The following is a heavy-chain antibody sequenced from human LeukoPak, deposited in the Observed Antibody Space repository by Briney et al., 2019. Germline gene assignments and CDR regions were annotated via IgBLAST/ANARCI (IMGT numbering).Heavy chain of an antibody. CDR1: GFIFSDYS. CDR3: ARDLNWETY. D-gene: IGHD7-27*01. V-gene: IGHV3-21*01. CDR2: ISISTSYI. Sequence: GGSLRLSCAAFGFIFSDYSMIWVRQAPGKGLEWVASISISTSYIDYADSVKGRFTISRDNAKNSLYLQMNSLRAEDTAVYYCARDLNWETYWGQGTLVTVSS. J-gene: IGHJ4*02.